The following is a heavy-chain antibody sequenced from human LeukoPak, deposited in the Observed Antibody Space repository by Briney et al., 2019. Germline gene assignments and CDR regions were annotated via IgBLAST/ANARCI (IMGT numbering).Heavy chain of an antibody. D-gene: IGHD3-3*01. J-gene: IGHJ5*02. CDR3: ARAHFYDFWSGPYWFDP. CDR2: ISAYNGNT. CDR1: GYTFTSYG. Sequence: GASVKVSCKASGYTFTSYGISWVRQAPGQGLEWMGWISAYNGNTNYAQKLQGRVTMTTDTSTSTAYMELRSLRSDDTAVYYCARAHFYDFWSGPYWFDPWGQGTLVTVSS. V-gene: IGHV1-18*01.